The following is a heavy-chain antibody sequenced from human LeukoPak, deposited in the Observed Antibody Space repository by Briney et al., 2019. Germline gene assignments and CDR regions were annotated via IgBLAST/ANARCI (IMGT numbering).Heavy chain of an antibody. D-gene: IGHD2-2*01. Sequence: QPGGSLRLSCTASGFTLTNYAMNWVRQAPGKGLEWVSAISGSGGDTYHADSVKGRFTISRDNSKNTLYLQMNSLGAEDTAIYYCARLIVVGVYGMDVWGQGTTVTVSS. CDR2: ISGSGGDT. V-gene: IGHV3-23*01. J-gene: IGHJ6*02. CDR1: GFTLTNYA. CDR3: ARLIVVGVYGMDV.